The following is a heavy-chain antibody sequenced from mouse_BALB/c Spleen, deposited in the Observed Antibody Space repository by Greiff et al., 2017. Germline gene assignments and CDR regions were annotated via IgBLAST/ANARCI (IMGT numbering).Heavy chain of an antibody. J-gene: IGHJ4*01. CDR3: ARGYYDYDGAMDY. CDR2: INPYNDGT. V-gene: IGHV1-14*01. CDR1: GYTFTSYV. D-gene: IGHD2-4*01. Sequence: SGPELVKPGASVKMSCKASGYTFTSYVMHWVKQKPGQGLEWIGYINPYNDGTKYNEKFKGKATLTSDKSSSTAYMELSSLTSEDSAVYYCARGYYDYDGAMDYWGQGTSVTVSS.